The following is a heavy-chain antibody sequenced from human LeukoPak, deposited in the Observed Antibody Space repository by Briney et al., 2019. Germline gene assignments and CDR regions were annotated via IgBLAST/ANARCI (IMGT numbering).Heavy chain of an antibody. D-gene: IGHD6-13*01. CDR3: ATPHSSSWPMPPNDAFDI. Sequence: SETLSLTCTVSGGSINSGSYYWSWIRQPAGKGLEWIGRIYTSGSTNYNPSLKSRVTMSVDTSKNQFSLKLSSVTAADTAVYYCATPHSSSWPMPPNDAFDIWGQGTMVTVSS. CDR1: GGSINSGSYY. J-gene: IGHJ3*02. V-gene: IGHV4-61*02. CDR2: IYTSGST.